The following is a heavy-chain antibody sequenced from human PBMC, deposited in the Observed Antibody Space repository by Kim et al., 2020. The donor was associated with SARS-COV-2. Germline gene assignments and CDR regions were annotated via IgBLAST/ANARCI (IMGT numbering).Heavy chain of an antibody. J-gene: IGHJ4*02. V-gene: IGHV3-15*01. D-gene: IGHD1-26*01. CDR3: TTKMIIVGATPASFDY. Sequence: PVKGRFTISRDDSKNTLYLQMNSLKTEDTAVYYCTTKMIIVGATPASFDYWGQGTLVTVSS.